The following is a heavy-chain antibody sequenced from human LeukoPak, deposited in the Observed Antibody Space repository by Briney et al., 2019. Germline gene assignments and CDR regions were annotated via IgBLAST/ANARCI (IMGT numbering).Heavy chain of an antibody. D-gene: IGHD6-19*01. Sequence: GGSLRLSCAASGFTFSSYEMNWVRQAPGKGLEWVSYITSSGSTIYYADSVKGRFTISRDNAKNSLYLQMNSLRAEDTAVYYCARDQWLARDHYMDVWGKGTTVTVSS. V-gene: IGHV3-48*03. CDR1: GFTFSSYE. CDR3: ARDQWLARDHYMDV. J-gene: IGHJ6*03. CDR2: ITSSGSTI.